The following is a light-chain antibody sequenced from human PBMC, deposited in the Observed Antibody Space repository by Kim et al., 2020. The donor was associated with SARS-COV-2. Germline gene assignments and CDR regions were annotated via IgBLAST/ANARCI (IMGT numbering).Light chain of an antibody. CDR1: SSDVGHYKY. Sequence: QSALTQPASVSGSPGQSITISCTGSSSDVGHYKYVSWYQQHPGKPPKLLISDVSNRPSGISNRFSGSKSGNTASLTISGLQAEDEADYYCSSYTIRATWVFGGGTQLTVL. V-gene: IGLV2-14*03. CDR2: DVS. CDR3: SSYTIRATWV. J-gene: IGLJ3*02.